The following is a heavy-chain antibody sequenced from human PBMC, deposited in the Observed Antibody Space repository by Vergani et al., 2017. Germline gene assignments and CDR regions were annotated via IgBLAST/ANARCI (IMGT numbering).Heavy chain of an antibody. V-gene: IGHV1-18*01. CDR3: AREGAHYYDSSGYSYYFDY. CDR1: GYTFTSYG. Sequence: QVQLVQSGAEVKKPGASVKVSCKASGYTFTSYGISWVRQAPGQGLEWMGWFSAYNGNTNYAQKLQGRVTMTTDTSTSTAYMELRSLRSDDTAVYYCAREGAHYYDSSGYSYYFDYWGQGTLVTVSS. CDR2: FSAYNGNT. J-gene: IGHJ4*02. D-gene: IGHD3-22*01.